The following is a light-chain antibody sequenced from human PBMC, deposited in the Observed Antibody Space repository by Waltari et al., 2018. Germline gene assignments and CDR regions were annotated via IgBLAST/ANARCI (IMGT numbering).Light chain of an antibody. CDR3: QQYNSWPLT. CDR2: GAS. J-gene: IGKJ4*01. CDR1: KSINNN. Sequence: EIMMTQSPVTLSVSPGERATLSCRASKSINNNLAWYQQNPGQAPRLPIYGASTRATGIPARFSGIGSGTEFTLTISSLQSEDFAVYYCQQYNSWPLTFGGGTKVEIK. V-gene: IGKV3-15*01.